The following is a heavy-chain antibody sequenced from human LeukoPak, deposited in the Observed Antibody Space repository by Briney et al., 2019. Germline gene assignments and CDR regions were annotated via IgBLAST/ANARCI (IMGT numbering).Heavy chain of an antibody. V-gene: IGHV4-34*01. Sequence: SETLSLTCAVYGGSFSGYYWSWIRQPPGKGLEWIGEINHSGSTNYNPSLKSRVTISVDTSKNQFSLKLSSVTAADTAVYYCARDQSQWRWLQSTMFDYWGQGTLVTVSS. CDR3: ARDQSQWRWLQSTMFDY. J-gene: IGHJ4*02. CDR1: GGSFSGYY. CDR2: INHSGST. D-gene: IGHD5-24*01.